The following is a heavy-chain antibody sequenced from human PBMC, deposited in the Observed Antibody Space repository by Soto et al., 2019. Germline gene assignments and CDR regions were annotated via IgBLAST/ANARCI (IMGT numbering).Heavy chain of an antibody. CDR3: ARALAPVAAISVGAFDI. V-gene: IGHV4-59*01. CDR1: GGSISSYY. Sequence: SETLSLTCTVSGGSISSYYWSWIRQPPGKGLEWIGYIYYSGSTNYNPSLKSRVTISVDTSKNQFSLKLSSVTAADTAVYYCARALAPVAAISVGAFDIWGQGTMVTVSS. D-gene: IGHD2-15*01. CDR2: IYYSGST. J-gene: IGHJ3*02.